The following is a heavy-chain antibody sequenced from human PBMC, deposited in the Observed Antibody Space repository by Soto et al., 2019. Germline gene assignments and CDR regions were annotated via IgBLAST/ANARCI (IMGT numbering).Heavy chain of an antibody. CDR3: ARGRAPWHYYDSSGYSSRSYYYYYGMDV. V-gene: IGHV1-69*13. Sequence: SVKVSCKASGGTFSSYAISWVRQAPGQGLEWMGGIIPIFGTANYAQKFQGRVTITADESTSTAYMELSSLRSEDTAVYYCARGRAPWHYYDSSGYSSRSYYYYYGMDVWGQGPTVTVYS. D-gene: IGHD3-22*01. CDR1: GGTFSSYA. J-gene: IGHJ6*02. CDR2: IIPIFGTA.